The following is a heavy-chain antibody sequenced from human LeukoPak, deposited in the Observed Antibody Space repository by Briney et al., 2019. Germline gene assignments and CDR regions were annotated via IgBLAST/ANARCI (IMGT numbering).Heavy chain of an antibody. Sequence: PGGSLRLSCAASGFTFSTYNMNWVRQAPGKGLVWVSRISRDGSITNYADSVKGRFTISRDNGKSTVYLQMNSLRAEDTAVYYCARDVVYGSGSCDNWGQGTLVSVSS. CDR2: ISRDGSIT. D-gene: IGHD3-10*01. CDR3: ARDVVYGSGSCDN. V-gene: IGHV3-74*01. CDR1: GFTFSTYN. J-gene: IGHJ4*02.